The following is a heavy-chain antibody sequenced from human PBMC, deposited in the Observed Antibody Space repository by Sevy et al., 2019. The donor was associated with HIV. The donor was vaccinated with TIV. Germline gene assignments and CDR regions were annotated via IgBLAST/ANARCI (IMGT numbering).Heavy chain of an antibody. CDR1: GGTFSSYA. CDR3: ARDRDDGSGGSCYHYYYYGMDV. Sequence: ASVKVSCKASGGTFSSYAISWVRQAPGQGLEWMGGIIPIFGTANYAQKFQGRVTITADESTSTAYMELSSLRSEDTAVYYCARDRDDGSGGSCYHYYYYGMDVWGQGTTVTVSS. D-gene: IGHD2-15*01. CDR2: IIPIFGTA. J-gene: IGHJ6*02. V-gene: IGHV1-69*13.